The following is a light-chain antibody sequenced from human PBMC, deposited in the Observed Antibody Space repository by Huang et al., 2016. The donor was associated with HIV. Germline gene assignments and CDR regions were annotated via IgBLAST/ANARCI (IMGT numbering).Light chain of an antibody. J-gene: IGKJ5*01. V-gene: IGKV2-28*01. CDR3: MQALQTPRT. CDR2: LGS. CDR1: QSLLHTNGYYY. Sequence: IVMTQSPLSLPVTPGEPASISCRSSQSLLHTNGYYYLDWYRQKPGQSPQLLIYLGSNRASGVPDMFSGSGSVIDFTLKISRVEAEDVGIYFCMQALQTPRTFGQGTRLEIK.